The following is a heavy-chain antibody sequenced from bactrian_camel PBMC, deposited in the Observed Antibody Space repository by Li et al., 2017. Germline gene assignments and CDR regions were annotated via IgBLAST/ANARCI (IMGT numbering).Heavy chain of an antibody. CDR1: GFTFSLYP. J-gene: IGHJ4*01. CDR3: TREDPGAGRAD. V-gene: IGHV3S40*01. CDR2: ISNDATRT. D-gene: IGHD6*01. Sequence: VQLVESGGGLVQPGGSLRLSCAASGFTFSLYPMTWVRQAPGKGLEWVSTISNDATRTAYTDSVKGRFTISRDNAQNTMYLQLNSLKTEDTAMYYCTREDPGAGRADWGQGTQVTV.